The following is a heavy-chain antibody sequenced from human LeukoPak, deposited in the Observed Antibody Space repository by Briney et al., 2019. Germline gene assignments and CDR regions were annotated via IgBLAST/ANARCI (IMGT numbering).Heavy chain of an antibody. CDR3: ARDGSSGYPLNP. CDR1: GGSVSSASYY. CDR2: IYYSGST. J-gene: IGHJ5*02. D-gene: IGHD3-22*01. Sequence: PSETLSLTCTVSGGSVSSASYYWSWLRQPPGKGLEWIGYIYYSGSTNYNPSLKSRVTISVDTSKNQFSLKLSSVTAADTAIYYCARDGSSGYPLNPWGQGTLVTVSS. V-gene: IGHV4-61*01.